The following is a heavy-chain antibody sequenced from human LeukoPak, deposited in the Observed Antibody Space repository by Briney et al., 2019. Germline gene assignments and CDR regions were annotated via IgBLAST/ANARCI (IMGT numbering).Heavy chain of an antibody. CDR1: GFIFSDYY. J-gene: IGHJ4*02. CDR3: TRGPPDY. V-gene: IGHV3-72*01. CDR2: SRDKVNSYST. Sequence: GGSLRLSCAASGFIFSDYYMGWVRQAPGKGLEWVGRSRDKVNSYSTEYAASVKGRFTISRDDSKNSLYLQMNSLKTEDTAVYYCTRGPPDYWGQGTLVTVSS.